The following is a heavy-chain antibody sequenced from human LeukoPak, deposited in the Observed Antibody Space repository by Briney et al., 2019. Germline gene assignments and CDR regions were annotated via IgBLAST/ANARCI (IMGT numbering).Heavy chain of an antibody. CDR3: ARAPPDSWIDN. V-gene: IGHV3-30*04. CDR1: GFTFSNFA. D-gene: IGHD6-13*01. CDR2: ISSDGSYK. Sequence: GGSLRLSCAASGFTFSNFALYWVRQAPGKGLEWVTVISSDGSYKYYADSVKGRFTISRDNSKNTVYLQMNSLRDEDTAVYYCARAPPDSWIDNWGQGTLVAVSS. J-gene: IGHJ4*02.